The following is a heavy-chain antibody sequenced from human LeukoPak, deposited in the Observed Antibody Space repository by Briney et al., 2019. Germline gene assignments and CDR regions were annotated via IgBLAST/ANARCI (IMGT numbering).Heavy chain of an antibody. D-gene: IGHD3-10*01. V-gene: IGHV3-48*03. J-gene: IGHJ4*02. Sequence: GGSLRLSCAASGFTFSSYEMNWVRQVPGKGLEWVSYISSSGSTIYYADSVKGRFTISRDNAKNSLYLQMNSLRAEDTAVYYCARGTGSGSYCIVYWGQGTLVTVSS. CDR1: GFTFSSYE. CDR3: ARGTGSGSYCIVY. CDR2: ISSSGSTI.